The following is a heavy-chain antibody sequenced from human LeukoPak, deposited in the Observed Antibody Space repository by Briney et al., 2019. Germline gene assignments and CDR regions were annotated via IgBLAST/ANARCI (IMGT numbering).Heavy chain of an antibody. Sequence: ASVKVPCKASGYTFTGYYMHWVRQAPGQGLEWMGWINPNSGGTNYAQKFQGWVTMTRDTSISTAYMELSRLRSDDTAVYYCARVSYSSGWLFDYWGQGTLVTVSS. J-gene: IGHJ4*02. V-gene: IGHV1-2*04. CDR1: GYTFTGYY. D-gene: IGHD6-19*01. CDR2: INPNSGGT. CDR3: ARVSYSSGWLFDY.